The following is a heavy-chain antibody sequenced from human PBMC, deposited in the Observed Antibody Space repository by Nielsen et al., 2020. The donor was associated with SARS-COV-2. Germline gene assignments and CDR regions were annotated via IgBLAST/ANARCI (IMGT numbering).Heavy chain of an antibody. V-gene: IGHV1-46*04. J-gene: IGHJ4*02. CDR3: ARESGDVSASDVDH. D-gene: IGHD6-6*01. Sequence: ASVKVSCKASGYTFINYNLHWVRQAPGQGLEWMGTINHRVGRTSYAKKLQGRVTVTRDTSTSTVYMELSSLRSEDTAMYYCARESGDVSASDVDHWGQGTLVTVSS. CDR2: INHRVGRT. CDR1: GYTFINYN.